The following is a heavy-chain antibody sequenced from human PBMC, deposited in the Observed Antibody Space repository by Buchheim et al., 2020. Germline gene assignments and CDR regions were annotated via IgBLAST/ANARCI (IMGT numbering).Heavy chain of an antibody. CDR3: GRDQGDSSSWYYYYYYMDV. J-gene: IGHJ6*03. Sequence: EVQLVESGGGLVQPGGSLRLSCAASGFTFSSYWMHWVRQAPGKGLVWVSRINSDGSSTSYADSVQGRFTISRDNAKNTLYLQMNSLRAEDTAVYYCGRDQGDSSSWYYYYYYMDVWGKGTT. CDR2: INSDGSST. D-gene: IGHD6-13*01. CDR1: GFTFSSYW. V-gene: IGHV3-74*01.